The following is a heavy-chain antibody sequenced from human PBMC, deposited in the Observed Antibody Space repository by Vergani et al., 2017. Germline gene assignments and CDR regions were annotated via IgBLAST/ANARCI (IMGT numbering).Heavy chain of an antibody. D-gene: IGHD6-19*01. CDR2: ISSSSYT. V-gene: IGHV3-11*05. Sequence: QVQLVESGGGLVKPGGSLRLSCAASGFTFSDYYMSWIRQAPGKGLEWVSYISSSSYTNYADSVKGRFTISRDNAKNSLYLQMNSLRAEDTAVYYCARFRKGYSSGWYRYFDLWGRGTLVTVSS. CDR3: ARFRKGYSSGWYRYFDL. CDR1: GFTFSDYY. J-gene: IGHJ2*01.